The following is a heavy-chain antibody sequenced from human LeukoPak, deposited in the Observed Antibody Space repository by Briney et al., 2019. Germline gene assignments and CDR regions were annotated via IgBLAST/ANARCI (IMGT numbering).Heavy chain of an antibody. J-gene: IGHJ4*02. CDR3: AKDLLAAADKDY. Sequence: PGGSLRLSCAASGFTFSSYGMHWVRQAPGKGLEWVAVISYDGSNKYYADSVKGRFTISRDNSKNTLYLQMNSLRAEDTAVYYCAKDLLAAADKDYWGQGTLVTVSS. CDR1: GFTFSSYG. D-gene: IGHD6-13*01. V-gene: IGHV3-30*18. CDR2: ISYDGSNK.